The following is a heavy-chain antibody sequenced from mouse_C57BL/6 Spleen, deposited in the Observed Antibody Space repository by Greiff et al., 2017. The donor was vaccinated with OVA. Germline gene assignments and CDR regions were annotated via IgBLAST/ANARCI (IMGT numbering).Heavy chain of an antibody. CDR3: ARDYGSSYGFAY. CDR2: INPGSGGT. Sequence: VKLQQSGAELVRHGTSVKVSCKASGYAFTNYLIEWVKQRPGQGLEWIGVINPGSGGTNYNEKFKGKATLTADKSSSTAYMQLSSLTSEDSAVYFCARDYGSSYGFAYWGQGTLVTVSA. D-gene: IGHD1-1*01. V-gene: IGHV1-54*01. J-gene: IGHJ3*01. CDR1: GYAFTNYL.